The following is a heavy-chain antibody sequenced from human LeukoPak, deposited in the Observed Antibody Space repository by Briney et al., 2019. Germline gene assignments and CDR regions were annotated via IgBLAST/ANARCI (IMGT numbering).Heavy chain of an antibody. J-gene: IGHJ4*02. D-gene: IGHD5-18*01. V-gene: IGHV4-34*01. Sequence: PSETLPTCAVYGGSFSGYYWSWIRQPPGKGLEWIGEINHSGSTNYNPSLKSRVTISVDTSKNQFSLKLSSVTAADTAVYYCARGVRRGYSAELDYWGQGTLVTVFS. CDR3: ARGVRRGYSAELDY. CDR2: INHSGST. CDR1: GGSFSGYY.